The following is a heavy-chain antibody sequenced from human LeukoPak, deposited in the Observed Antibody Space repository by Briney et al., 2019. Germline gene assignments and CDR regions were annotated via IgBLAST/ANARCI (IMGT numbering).Heavy chain of an antibody. D-gene: IGHD1-26*01. Sequence: ASVKVSCKASGYTFTSYDINWVRQATGQGLEWMGWMNPNSGNTGYAQKFQGRVTITRNTSISTAYMKLSSLRSEDTAVYYCARGGGIVGASDAFDIWGQGTMVTVSS. CDR3: ARGGGIVGASDAFDI. CDR1: GYTFTSYD. CDR2: MNPNSGNT. J-gene: IGHJ3*02. V-gene: IGHV1-8*03.